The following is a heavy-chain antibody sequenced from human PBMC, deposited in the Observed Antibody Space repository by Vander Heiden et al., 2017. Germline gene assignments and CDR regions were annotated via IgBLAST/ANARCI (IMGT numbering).Heavy chain of an antibody. Sequence: QVQLVESGGGVGQPGRSLRLSCAASGFTFSSYAMHWVRQAPGKGLEWVAVIAYDGSNKYYADSVKGRFTISRDNSKNTLYLQMNSLRAEDTAVYYCAKDQGRFLEWLFPDFDYWGQGTLVTVSS. CDR2: IAYDGSNK. CDR3: AKDQGRFLEWLFPDFDY. J-gene: IGHJ4*02. V-gene: IGHV3-30*18. CDR1: GFTFSSYA. D-gene: IGHD3-3*01.